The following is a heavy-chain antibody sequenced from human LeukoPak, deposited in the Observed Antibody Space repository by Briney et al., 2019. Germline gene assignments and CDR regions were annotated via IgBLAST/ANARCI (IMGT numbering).Heavy chain of an antibody. CDR1: GYTFTSYG. Sequence: EASVRVSCKASGYTFTSYGISWVRQAPGQGLEWMGWISAYNGNTNYAQKLQGRVTMTTDTSTSTAYMEPRSLRSDDTAVYYCARDRGVRCSSTSCYGADGENFDYWGQGTLVTVS. CDR2: ISAYNGNT. V-gene: IGHV1-18*01. J-gene: IGHJ4*02. D-gene: IGHD2-2*01. CDR3: ARDRGVRCSSTSCYGADGENFDY.